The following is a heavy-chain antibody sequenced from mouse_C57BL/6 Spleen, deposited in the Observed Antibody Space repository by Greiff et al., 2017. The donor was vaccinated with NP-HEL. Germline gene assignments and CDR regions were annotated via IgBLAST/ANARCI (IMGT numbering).Heavy chain of an antibody. CDR3: ARGGDDYDAWFAY. V-gene: IGHV1-52*01. D-gene: IGHD2-4*01. Sequence: QVQLQQPGAELVRPGSSVKLSCKASGYTFTSYWMHWVKQRPIQGLEWIGNIDPSDSETHYNQKFKDKATLTVDNSSSTAYMQLSSLTSEDSAVYYCARGGDDYDAWFAYWGQGTLVTVSA. CDR2: IDPSDSET. CDR1: GYTFTSYW. J-gene: IGHJ3*01.